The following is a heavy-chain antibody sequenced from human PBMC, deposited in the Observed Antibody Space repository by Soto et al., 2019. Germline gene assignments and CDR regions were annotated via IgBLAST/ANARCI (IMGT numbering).Heavy chain of an antibody. Sequence: GGSLRLSCAASGFTFSSYSMNWVRQAPGKGLEWVSSISSSSSYIYYADSVKGRFTISRDNAKNSPYLQMNSLRAEDTAVYYCARDHGYYYYGMDVWGQGTTVTVSS. CDR3: ARDHGYYYYGMDV. V-gene: IGHV3-21*01. CDR2: ISSSSSYI. CDR1: GFTFSSYS. J-gene: IGHJ6*02.